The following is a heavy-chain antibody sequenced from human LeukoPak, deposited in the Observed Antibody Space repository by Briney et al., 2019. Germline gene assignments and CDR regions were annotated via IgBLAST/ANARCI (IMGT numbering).Heavy chain of an antibody. J-gene: IGHJ6*02. D-gene: IGHD5-12*01. CDR1: GYTFTSYD. CDR2: INPNSGIT. V-gene: IGHV1-8*01. Sequence: GSVKVSCKASGYTFTSYDINWVRQATGQGLEWMGWINPNSGITGYAQKFQGRVTMTRNTSISTAYMELSSLRSEDTAVYYCARDRGRGYSGYPTHYYYGMDVWGQGTTVTVSS. CDR3: ARDRGRGYSGYPTHYYYGMDV.